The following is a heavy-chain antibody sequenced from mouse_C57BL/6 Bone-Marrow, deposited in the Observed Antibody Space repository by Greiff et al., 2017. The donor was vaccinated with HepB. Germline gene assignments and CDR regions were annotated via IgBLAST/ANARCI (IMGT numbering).Heavy chain of an antibody. CDR1: GFTFTDYY. Sequence: EVQLQESGGGLVQPGGSLSLSCAASGFTFTDYYMSWVRQPPGKALEWLGCIRNKANGYTTEYSATVKGRFTISRANSQIILYLQMNALRAEASATYDCARYTTVPFAYWGKGTLVTVAA. J-gene: IGHJ3*01. V-gene: IGHV7-3*01. CDR2: IRNKANGYTT. D-gene: IGHD1-1*01. CDR3: ARYTTVPFAY.